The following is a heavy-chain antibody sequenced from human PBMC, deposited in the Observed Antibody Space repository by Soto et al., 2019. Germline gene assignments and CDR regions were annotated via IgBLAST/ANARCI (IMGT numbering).Heavy chain of an antibody. V-gene: IGHV3-30*18. D-gene: IGHD4-4*01. J-gene: IGHJ6*02. CDR2: ISYDGRNK. CDR1: GLTFSSYG. CDR3: AKSSTAEYYDYGMDV. Sequence: QVYLVESGGGVVQPGRSLRLSCAASGLTFSSYGMHWVRQGPGKGLEWVAVISYDGRNKYYADSVKGRFTIARDNSKNTLYLQMNSLRAEDTAVYYCAKSSTAEYYDYGMDVWGQGTTVTGSS.